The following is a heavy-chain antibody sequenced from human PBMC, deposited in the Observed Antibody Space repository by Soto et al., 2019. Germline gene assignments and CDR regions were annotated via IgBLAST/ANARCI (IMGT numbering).Heavy chain of an antibody. CDR1: GFTFSSYA. J-gene: IGHJ4*02. Sequence: EVQLLESGGGLVQPGGSLRLSCAASGFTFSSYAMSWVRQAPGKGLEWVSAISGSGGSTYYADSVKGRFTISRDNSKNTLYLQMNSLRAEDTAVYYWANRGLEMATIVGGGFDYWGQGTLVTVSS. CDR3: ANRGLEMATIVGGGFDY. V-gene: IGHV3-23*01. CDR2: ISGSGGST. D-gene: IGHD5-12*01.